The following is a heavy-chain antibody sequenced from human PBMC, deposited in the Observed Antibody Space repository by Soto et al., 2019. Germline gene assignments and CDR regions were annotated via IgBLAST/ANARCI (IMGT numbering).Heavy chain of an antibody. Sequence: SETLSLTCAVYGGSFSGYYWSWIRQPPGKGREWIGEINHSGSTNSNPSLKSRVTISVDTSKNQFSLKLSSVTAADTAVYYCARVQLLWFGESYYYYYGMDVWGQGTTVTVSS. V-gene: IGHV4-34*01. CDR3: ARVQLLWFGESYYYYYGMDV. D-gene: IGHD3-10*01. CDR1: GGSFSGYY. CDR2: INHSGST. J-gene: IGHJ6*02.